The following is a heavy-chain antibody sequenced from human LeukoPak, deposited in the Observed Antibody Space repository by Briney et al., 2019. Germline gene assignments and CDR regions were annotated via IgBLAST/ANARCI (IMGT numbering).Heavy chain of an antibody. J-gene: IGHJ4*02. V-gene: IGHV1-46*01. CDR2: INPSGGST. CDR1: GYTFTSYY. D-gene: IGHD2-15*01. CDR3: ARDWSNLGYCSGGSCYLGY. Sequence: ASVKVSCKASGYTFTSYYMHWVRQAPGQGLEWMGIINPSGGSTNYAQKFQGRVTITADKSTSTAYMELSSLRSEDTAVYYCARDWSNLGYCSGGSCYLGYWGQGTLVTVSS.